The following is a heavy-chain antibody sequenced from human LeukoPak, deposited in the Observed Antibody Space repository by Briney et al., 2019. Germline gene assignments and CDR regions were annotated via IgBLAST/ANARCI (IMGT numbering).Heavy chain of an antibody. CDR3: AIQTTLEYFQH. J-gene: IGHJ1*01. D-gene: IGHD4-11*01. CDR2: IYTSGST. V-gene: IGHV4-61*02. CDR1: GGSISSGSYY. Sequence: SETLSLTCTVSGGSISSGSYYWSWIRQPAGKGLEWIGRIYTSGSTNYNPSLKSRVTISVDTSKNQFSLKLSSVTAADTAVYYCAIQTTLEYFQHWGQGTLVTVSS.